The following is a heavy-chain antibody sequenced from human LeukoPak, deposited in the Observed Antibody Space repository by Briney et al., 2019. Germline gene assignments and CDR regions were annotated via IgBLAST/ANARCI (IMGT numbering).Heavy chain of an antibody. D-gene: IGHD3-3*01. J-gene: IGHJ4*02. V-gene: IGHV4-30-4*01. CDR3: ARVGFGVVIYFDY. CDR2: IYYSGST. Sequence: SGTLSLTCTVSGGSISSGDYYWSWIRQPPGTGLEWIGYIYYSGSTYYNPSLKSRVTISVDTSKNQFSLKLSSVTAADTAVYYCARVGFGVVIYFDYWGQGTLVTVSS. CDR1: GGSISSGDYY.